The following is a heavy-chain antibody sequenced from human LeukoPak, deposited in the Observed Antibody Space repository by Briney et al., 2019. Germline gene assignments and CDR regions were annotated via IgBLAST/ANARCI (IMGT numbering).Heavy chain of an antibody. J-gene: IGHJ4*02. CDR3: ARGRYDSSAQLNGFDY. CDR2: IYSGGST. D-gene: IGHD3-22*01. V-gene: IGHV3-53*01. CDR1: GFTVSSNY. Sequence: GGSLRLSCAASGFTVSSNYVSWVRQAPGKGLEWVSVIYSGGSTYYADSVKGRFTISRDNSKNTLYLQMNSLRAEDTVVYYCARGRYDSSAQLNGFDYWGQGTLVTVSS.